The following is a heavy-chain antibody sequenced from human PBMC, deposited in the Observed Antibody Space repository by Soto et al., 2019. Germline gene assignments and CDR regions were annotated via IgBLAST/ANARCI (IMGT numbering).Heavy chain of an antibody. D-gene: IGHD2-15*01. CDR1: GFTFSSYA. Sequence: VQLVESGGGVVQPGRSLRLSCAASGFTFSSYAMHWVRQAPGKGLEWVAGISYDGSNKYYADSVKGRFTISRDNSKNTLYLQMNSLRAEDTAVYYCARGQADCSGGSCYVDYWGQGTLVTVSS. J-gene: IGHJ4*02. CDR2: ISYDGSNK. CDR3: ARGQADCSGGSCYVDY. V-gene: IGHV3-30-3*01.